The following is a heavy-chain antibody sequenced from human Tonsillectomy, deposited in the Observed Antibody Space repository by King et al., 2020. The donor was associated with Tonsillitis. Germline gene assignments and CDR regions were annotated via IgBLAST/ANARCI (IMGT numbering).Heavy chain of an antibody. J-gene: IGHJ4*02. V-gene: IGHV1-24*01. D-gene: IGHD3-22*01. CDR2: FDPEDGET. Sequence: FQLVQSGAEVKKPGASVKVSCKVSGYTLTELSMHWVRQAPGKGLEWMGGFDPEDGETIYAQKFQGRVTMTEDTSTDTAYMELSRLRSEDTAVYYCATGYDSSGYLVHWGQGTLVTVSS. CDR1: GYTLTELS. CDR3: ATGYDSSGYLVH.